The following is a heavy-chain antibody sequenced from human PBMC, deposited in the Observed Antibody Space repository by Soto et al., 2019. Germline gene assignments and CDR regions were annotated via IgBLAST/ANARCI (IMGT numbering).Heavy chain of an antibody. J-gene: IGHJ2*01. Sequence: EVQLVESGGGLVKPGGSLRLSCAASGFTFSSYGMNWVRQAPGKGLEWVSSISSSSSYIYYADSVKGRFTISRDNAKKSLYLQRNSRRAENTAVYYWARDGGRRGGGYFDLWGRGTLVTVSS. CDR3: ARDGGRRGGGYFDL. D-gene: IGHD3-16*01. CDR1: GFTFSSYG. CDR2: ISSSSSYI. V-gene: IGHV3-21*01.